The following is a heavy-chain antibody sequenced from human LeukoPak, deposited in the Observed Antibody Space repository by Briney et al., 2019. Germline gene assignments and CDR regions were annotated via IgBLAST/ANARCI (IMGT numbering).Heavy chain of an antibody. J-gene: IGHJ4*02. CDR2: IIPIFGTT. D-gene: IGHD5-24*01. CDR3: ARDRGGDGYNSQFDY. CDR1: GYTFTGYY. Sequence: ASVKVSCKASGYTFTGYYMHWVRQAPGQGLEWMGGIIPIFGTTNYAQRFQGRVTITTDKSTNTAYMELSSLRSEDTAVYYCARDRGGDGYNSQFDYWGQGTLVTVSS. V-gene: IGHV1-69*05.